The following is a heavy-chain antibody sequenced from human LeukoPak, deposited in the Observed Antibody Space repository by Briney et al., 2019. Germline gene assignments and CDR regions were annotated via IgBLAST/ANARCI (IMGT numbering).Heavy chain of an antibody. CDR2: ISISGGRT. Sequence: GGSLRLSCAPSGFTFSRYGMSWVRQAPRKGLAWVSAISISGGRTYYADSWKGGFTISRDNSKNTLYLQMNSLRAEDTAVYYCVTVTPPRGYYMDVWGKGTTVTISS. J-gene: IGHJ6*03. D-gene: IGHD4-17*01. CDR1: GFTFSRYG. CDR3: VTVTPPRGYYMDV. V-gene: IGHV3-23*01.